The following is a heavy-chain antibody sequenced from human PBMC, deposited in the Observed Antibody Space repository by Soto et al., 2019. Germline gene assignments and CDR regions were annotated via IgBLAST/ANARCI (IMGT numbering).Heavy chain of an antibody. D-gene: IGHD6-19*01. CDR3: AHSLNLEAPVYNWFDP. Sequence: SGPTLVNPTQTLTLTCTFSGFSLSTSGVGVGWIRQPPGKALEWLALIYWDDDKRYSPSLKSRLTITKDTSKNQVVLTMTNMDPVDTATYYCAHSLNLEAPVYNWFDPWGQGTLVTVSS. V-gene: IGHV2-5*02. J-gene: IGHJ5*02. CDR2: IYWDDDK. CDR1: GFSLSTSGVG.